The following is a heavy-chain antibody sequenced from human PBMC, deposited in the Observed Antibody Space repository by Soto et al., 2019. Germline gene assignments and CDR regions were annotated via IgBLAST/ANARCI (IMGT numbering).Heavy chain of an antibody. V-gene: IGHV4-59*01. Sequence: SETLSLTCTVSGASISTYYWSWIRQPPGKGLEWIGYLSNSGNTNYNPSLKSRVTISEDTSKNQLSLKLTSVTAADTAVYYCARVGYSSGWSDYWGQGTLVTVSS. CDR2: LSNSGNT. J-gene: IGHJ4*02. D-gene: IGHD6-19*01. CDR3: ARVGYSSGWSDY. CDR1: GASISTYY.